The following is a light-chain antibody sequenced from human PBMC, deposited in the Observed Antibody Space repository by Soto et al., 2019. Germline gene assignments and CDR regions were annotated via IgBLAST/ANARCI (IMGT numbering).Light chain of an antibody. CDR1: NSDVGNYNY. J-gene: IGLJ1*01. CDR3: TSPTPGSLYV. Sequence: QAALSQPASVSGSPGQSITISCTGTNSDVGNYNYVSWYQQYPGSVPKLLIYMVSNRPSGVSNRFSGSKSGNTASLTISGLQAEDEADYFCTSPTPGSLYVFGTGTKVTVL. CDR2: MVS. V-gene: IGLV2-14*01.